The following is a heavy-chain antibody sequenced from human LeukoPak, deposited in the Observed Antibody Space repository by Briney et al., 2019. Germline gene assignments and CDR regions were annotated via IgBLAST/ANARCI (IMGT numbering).Heavy chain of an antibody. J-gene: IGHJ3*02. CDR3: ATVTGGLYAFDI. CDR1: GGTFSSYA. CDR2: IIPIFGTA. D-gene: IGHD2-15*01. V-gene: IGHV1-69*05. Sequence: ASVKVSCKASGGTFSSYAISWVRQAPGQGLEWMGGIIPIFGTANYAQKFQGRVTITTDESTSTAYMELSSLRSEDTAVYYCATVTGGLYAFDIWGQGTMVTVSS.